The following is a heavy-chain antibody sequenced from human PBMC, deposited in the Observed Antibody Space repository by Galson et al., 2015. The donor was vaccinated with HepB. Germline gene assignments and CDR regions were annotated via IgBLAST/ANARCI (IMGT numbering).Heavy chain of an antibody. J-gene: IGHJ2*01. D-gene: IGHD3-10*01. CDR3: ARDSSPYGSGKSWYFDL. CDR2: INPSGGST. CDR1: GYTFTSYY. V-gene: IGHV1-46*01. Sequence: SVKVSCKASGYTFTSYYMHWVRQAPGQGLEWMGIINPSGGSTSYAQKFQGRVTMTRDTSTSTVYMELSSLRSDDTAVYYCARDSSPYGSGKSWYFDLWGRGTLVTVSS.